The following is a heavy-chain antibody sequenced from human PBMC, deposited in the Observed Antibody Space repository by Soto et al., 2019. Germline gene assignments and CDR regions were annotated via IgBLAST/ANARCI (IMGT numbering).Heavy chain of an antibody. V-gene: IGHV3-23*04. J-gene: IGHJ4*02. CDR2: ISGSGGST. Sequence: EVRLVESGGGLILPGGSLRLSCAASGFTVSNNYMNWVRQAPGKGLEWVSVISGSGGSTYYADSVKGRFTISRDNSKNTLYLQMNSLRAEDTAVYYCAKERGETTVTTLDYWGQGTLVTVSS. CDR3: AKERGETTVTTLDY. CDR1: GFTVSNNY. D-gene: IGHD4-17*01.